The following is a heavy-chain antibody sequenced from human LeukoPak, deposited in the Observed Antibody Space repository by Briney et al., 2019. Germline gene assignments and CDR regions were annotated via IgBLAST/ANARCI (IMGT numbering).Heavy chain of an antibody. CDR1: GFTFSSYS. Sequence: PGGSLRLSCAASGFTFSSYSMNWVRQAPGKGLEWVSSISSSSSYIYYADSVKGRFTISRDNAKKSLYLQMNSLRVEDTALYYCARDSGYDWFYNWFDPWGQGALVTVSS. CDR2: ISSSSSYI. J-gene: IGHJ5*02. CDR3: ARDSGYDWFYNWFDP. V-gene: IGHV3-21*04. D-gene: IGHD5-12*01.